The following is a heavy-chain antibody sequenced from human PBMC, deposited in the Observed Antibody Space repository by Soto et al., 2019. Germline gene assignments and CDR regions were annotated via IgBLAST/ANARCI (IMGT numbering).Heavy chain of an antibody. V-gene: IGHV3-23*01. CDR2: ISHSSGDT. Sequence: PGGSLRLSCADSAFTISENYMSWVRQAPGKGLEWVSSISHSSGDTYYADSVKGRFTISRDNSRNTLYLQLSSLRDEDTAVYYCAKVDTWTYFDYWGQGTPVTVSS. J-gene: IGHJ4*02. CDR3: AKVDTWTYFDY. CDR1: AFTISENY. D-gene: IGHD5-12*01.